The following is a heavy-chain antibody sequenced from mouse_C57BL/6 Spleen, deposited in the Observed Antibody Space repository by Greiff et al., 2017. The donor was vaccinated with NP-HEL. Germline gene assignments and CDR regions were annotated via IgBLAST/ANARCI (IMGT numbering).Heavy chain of an antibody. CDR3: ARHNYYGSSAYAMDY. Sequence: VQLQESVAELVRPGASVKLSCTASGFNIKNTYMHWVKQRPEQGLEWIGRIDPANGNTKYAPKFQGKATITADTSSNTAYLQLSSRTSEDTAIYYCARHNYYGSSAYAMDYWGQGTSVTVSS. CDR2: IDPANGNT. J-gene: IGHJ4*01. CDR1: GFNIKNTY. D-gene: IGHD1-1*01. V-gene: IGHV14-3*01.